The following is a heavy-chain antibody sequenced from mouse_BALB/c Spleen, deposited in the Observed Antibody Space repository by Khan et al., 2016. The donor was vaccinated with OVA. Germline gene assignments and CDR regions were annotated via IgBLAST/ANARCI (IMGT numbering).Heavy chain of an antibody. V-gene: IGHV3-2*02. CDR3: VRGRSY. CDR1: GYSITSDYA. J-gene: IGHJ3*01. CDR2: INYSGST. Sequence: EVQLQESGPGLVKPSQSLSLTCTVTGYSITSDYAWYWIRQFPGNRLEWMGYINYSGSTSKRPSLKRRISITRATSQNQIFLQLPSVTTEDTATYYGVRGRSYVGQGTLVTVSA.